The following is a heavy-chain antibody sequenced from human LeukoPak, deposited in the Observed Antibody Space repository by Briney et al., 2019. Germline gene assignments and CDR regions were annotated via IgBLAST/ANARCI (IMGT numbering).Heavy chain of an antibody. Sequence: ASVKVSCKASGYTFTGYYMHWVRQAPGQGLEWMGWINPNRGDTNYAQKFQGRVTMTRDTSISTAYMELSRLRSDDTAVYYCATSPTIFGVVVRGPYYYYMDVWGKGTTVTVSS. CDR1: GYTFTGYY. D-gene: IGHD3-3*01. V-gene: IGHV1-2*02. J-gene: IGHJ6*03. CDR3: ATSPTIFGVVVRGPYYYYMDV. CDR2: INPNRGDT.